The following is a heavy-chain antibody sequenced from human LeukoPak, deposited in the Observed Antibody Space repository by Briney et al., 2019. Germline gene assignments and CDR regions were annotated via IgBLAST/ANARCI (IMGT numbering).Heavy chain of an antibody. Sequence: GESLKISCKGSGYSFATYWIGWVRQVPGEGLEWMGIIYPGDSDTRYNPSFQGQVTISADKSISTAYLQWSSLKASDTAMYYCTRRPTHYYGMDVWGQGTTVTVSS. CDR1: GYSFATYW. CDR2: IYPGDSDT. J-gene: IGHJ6*02. V-gene: IGHV5-51*01. CDR3: TRRPTHYYGMDV.